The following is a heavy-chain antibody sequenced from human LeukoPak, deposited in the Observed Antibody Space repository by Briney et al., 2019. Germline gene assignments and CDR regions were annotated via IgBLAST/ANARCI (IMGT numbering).Heavy chain of an antibody. Sequence: PSETLSLTCTVSDGSISGYYWNWIRQPAGKGPEWIGHIYSSGSTNYNPSLESRVTMSVDTSKNQFSLNLTSVTAADTALYYCARDASTYYGSGSFDAWGQGTLVTVSS. J-gene: IGHJ4*02. CDR3: ARDASTYYGSGSFDA. CDR2: IYSSGST. V-gene: IGHV4-4*07. CDR1: DGSISGYY. D-gene: IGHD3-10*01.